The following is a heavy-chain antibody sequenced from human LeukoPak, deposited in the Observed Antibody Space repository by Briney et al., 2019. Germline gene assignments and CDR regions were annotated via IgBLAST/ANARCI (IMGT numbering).Heavy chain of an antibody. D-gene: IGHD6-13*01. J-gene: IGHJ4*02. CDR2: IYHSGST. Sequence: PSETLSLTCAVSGGSISSGGYSWSWIRQPPGKGLEWIGYIYHSGSTYYNPSLKSRVTISVDTSKNQFSLKLSSVTAADTAVYYCARDHSRGYSIDYWGQGTLVTVSS. CDR3: ARDHSRGYSIDY. V-gene: IGHV4-30-2*01. CDR1: GGSISSGGYS.